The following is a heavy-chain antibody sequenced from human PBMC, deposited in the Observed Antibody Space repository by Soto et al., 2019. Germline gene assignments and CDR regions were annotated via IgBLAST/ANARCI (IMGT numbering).Heavy chain of an antibody. D-gene: IGHD4-17*01. V-gene: IGHV4-30-4*08. CDR3: TSPVYGDGSDY. J-gene: IGHJ4*02. Sequence: TLSLTCTVSGGSISSGGYYWSWIRQHPGKGLEWIGYIYYSGSTYYNPSLKSRVTISVDTSKNQFSLKLSSVTAADTAVYYCTSPVYGDGSDYWGQGTLVTVSS. CDR1: GGSISSGGYY. CDR2: IYYSGST.